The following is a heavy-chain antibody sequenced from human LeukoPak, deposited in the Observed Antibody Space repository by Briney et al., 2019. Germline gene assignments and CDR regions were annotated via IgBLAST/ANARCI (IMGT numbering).Heavy chain of an antibody. J-gene: IGHJ5*02. D-gene: IGHD4-17*01. CDR1: GFTFSSYS. Sequence: GGSLRLSCAASGFTFSSYSMNWVRQAPGKGLEWVSSISSSSSYIYYADSVKGRFTISRDNSKNTLYLQTNSLRAEDTAVYYCARGYGDRLDCFDPWGQGTLVTVSS. V-gene: IGHV3-21*06. CDR2: ISSSSSYI. CDR3: ARGYGDRLDCFDP.